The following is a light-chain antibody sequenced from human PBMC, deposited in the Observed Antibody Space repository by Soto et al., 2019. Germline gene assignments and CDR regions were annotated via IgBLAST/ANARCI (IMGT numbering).Light chain of an antibody. CDR3: QQYNSYST. CDR1: QSISSW. Sequence: DIQMTQSPSTLSASVGDRVTITCRVSQSISSWLAWYQQKPGKAPKLLIYDASSLESGVPSRFSGSGSGTEFSLTISSLQPDDFANYYCQQYNSYSTFGQGTKVEIK. J-gene: IGKJ1*01. CDR2: DAS. V-gene: IGKV1-5*01.